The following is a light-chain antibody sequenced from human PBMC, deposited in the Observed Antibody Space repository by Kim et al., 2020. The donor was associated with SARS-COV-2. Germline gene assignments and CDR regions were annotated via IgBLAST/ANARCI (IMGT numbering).Light chain of an antibody. CDR1: NIGSKS. CDR2: YDS. J-gene: IGLJ2*01. CDR3: QVWDSSSDHSVV. Sequence: PGKTARITCGGNNIGSKSVHWYQQKPGQAPGLVIYYDSDRPSGIPERCSGSNSGNTATLTISRVEAGDEADYYCQVWDSSSDHSVVFGGGTKLTVL. V-gene: IGLV3-21*04.